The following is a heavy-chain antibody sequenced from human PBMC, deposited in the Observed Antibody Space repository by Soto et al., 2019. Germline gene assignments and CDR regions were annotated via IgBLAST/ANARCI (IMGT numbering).Heavy chain of an antibody. D-gene: IGHD3-22*01. CDR3: ARDRRRSNYYYDSRTYPGAFDI. J-gene: IGHJ3*02. CDR1: GYPFSAYY. V-gene: IGHV1-2*04. Sequence: SSVNGSCKASGYPFSAYYMHWLRRAPGQGLEWMGWINANTGGTTYAQEFQDWVTMTTDTSISTAYMELSRLRSDDTAVYYCARDRRRSNYYYDSRTYPGAFDIWGQGTAVPVSS. CDR2: INANTGGT.